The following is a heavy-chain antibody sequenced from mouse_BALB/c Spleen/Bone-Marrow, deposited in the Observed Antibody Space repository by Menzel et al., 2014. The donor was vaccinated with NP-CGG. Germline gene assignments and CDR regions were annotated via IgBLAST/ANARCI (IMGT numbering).Heavy chain of an antibody. CDR2: INPDSSTI. CDR3: ARPDYYGYLNY. J-gene: IGHJ2*01. CDR1: GFDFSRYW. D-gene: IGHD1-1*01. V-gene: IGHV4-1*02. Sequence: EVKLMESGGGLVQPGGSLKLSCAVSGFDFSRYWMSWVRQAPGKGLEWIGEINPDSSTINYTPSLKDKFIISRDNAKNTLYLRLNKVRSEDTALYYCARPDYYGYLNYWGQGTTLTVSS.